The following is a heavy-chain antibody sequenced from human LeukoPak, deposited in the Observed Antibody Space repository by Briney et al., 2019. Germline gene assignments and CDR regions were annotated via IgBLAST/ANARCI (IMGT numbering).Heavy chain of an antibody. CDR2: IIPIFGIA. CDR3: ARVVVGAIDY. D-gene: IGHD1-26*01. CDR1: GGTFSSYA. J-gene: IGHJ4*02. V-gene: IGHV1-69*04. Sequence: SVKVSCKASGGTFSSYAISWVRQAPGQGLEWVGRIIPIFGIANYAQKFQGRVTIAADKSTSTAYMELSSLRSEDTAVYYCARVVVGAIDYWGQGTLVTVSS.